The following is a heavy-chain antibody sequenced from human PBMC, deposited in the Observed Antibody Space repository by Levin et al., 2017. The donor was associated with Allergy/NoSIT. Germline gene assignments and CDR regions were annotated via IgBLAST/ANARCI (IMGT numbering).Heavy chain of an antibody. Sequence: PGGSLRLSCAASGFTFSTYWMTWVRQAPGKGLEWVAYIKKDGSDKYYVDSVKGRFSISRDNAKNSLYLQMNSLTAEDTAVYYCARLLWMFSYGLDDAFDMWGQGAMVTVSP. CDR2: IKKDGSDK. V-gene: IGHV3-7*01. CDR3: ARLLWMFSYGLDDAFDM. J-gene: IGHJ3*02. CDR1: GFTFSTYW. D-gene: IGHD3-16*01.